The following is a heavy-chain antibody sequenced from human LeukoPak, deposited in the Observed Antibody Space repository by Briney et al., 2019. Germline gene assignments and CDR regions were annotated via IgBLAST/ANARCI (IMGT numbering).Heavy chain of an antibody. Sequence: PGGSLRLSFAASGFTFSSYAMHWVRQAPGKGLEWVAVISYDGSNKYYADSVKGRFTISRDNSKNTLYLQMNSLRAEDTAVYYCARIRNSGFLGEVDYWGQGTLVTVSS. CDR2: ISYDGSNK. J-gene: IGHJ4*02. V-gene: IGHV3-30-3*01. D-gene: IGHD3-10*01. CDR3: ARIRNSGFLGEVDY. CDR1: GFTFSSYA.